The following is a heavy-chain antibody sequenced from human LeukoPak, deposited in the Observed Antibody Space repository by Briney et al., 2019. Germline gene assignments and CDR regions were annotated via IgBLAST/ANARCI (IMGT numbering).Heavy chain of an antibody. CDR2: INPNSGGT. D-gene: IGHD6-19*01. Sequence: ASVTVSCKASGYTFTGYYMHWVRQAPGQGLEWMGWINPNSGGTNYAQKFQGRVTMTRDTSISTAYMELSRLRSDDTAVYYCAGSGWYVGYFQHWGQGTLVTVSS. CDR3: AGSGWYVGYFQH. J-gene: IGHJ1*01. CDR1: GYTFTGYY. V-gene: IGHV1-2*02.